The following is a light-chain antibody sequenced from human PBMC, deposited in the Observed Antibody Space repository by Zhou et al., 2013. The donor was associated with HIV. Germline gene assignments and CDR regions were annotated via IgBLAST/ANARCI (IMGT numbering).Light chain of an antibody. J-gene: IGKJ4*01. CDR1: QSISNW. CDR3: QQYWRSSLT. V-gene: IGKV1-5*03. Sequence: DIQMTQSPSTLSASVGDRVTIACRASQSISNWLAWYQKRPGKAPKLLISKASSLESGVPLRFSGSRSGTEFTLTISSLQPDDFATYSCQQYWRSSLTFAGGTKVEIK. CDR2: KAS.